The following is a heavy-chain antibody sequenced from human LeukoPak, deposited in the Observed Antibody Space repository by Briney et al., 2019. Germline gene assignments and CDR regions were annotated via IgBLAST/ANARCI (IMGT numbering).Heavy chain of an antibody. Sequence: SETLSLTCAVSGYSISSGYYWGWIRQPPGKGLEWIGSIYHSGSTYYNPSLKSRVTISVDTAKNQFSLKLSFVTAADTAVYYCARDLRYSYGQSNRFDPWGQGTLVTVSS. CDR2: IYHSGST. V-gene: IGHV4-38-2*02. CDR1: GYSISSGYY. J-gene: IGHJ5*02. D-gene: IGHD5-18*01. CDR3: ARDLRYSYGQSNRFDP.